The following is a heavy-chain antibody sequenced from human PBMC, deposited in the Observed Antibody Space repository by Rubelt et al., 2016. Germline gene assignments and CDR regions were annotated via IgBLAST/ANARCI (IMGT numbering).Heavy chain of an antibody. V-gene: IGHV4-34*01. CDR2: INHSGST. CDR3: ARVSTGSIAAAWI. D-gene: IGHD6-13*01. J-gene: IGHJ3*02. CDR1: GGSFSGYY. Sequence: QVQLQQWGAGLLKPSETLSLTCAVYGGSFSGYYWSWIRQPPGKGLEWIGEINHSGSTNYNPSLKSRVTISVDTSTNQFSLKLSSVTAADTAVYYCARVSTGSIAAAWIWGQGTMVTVSS.